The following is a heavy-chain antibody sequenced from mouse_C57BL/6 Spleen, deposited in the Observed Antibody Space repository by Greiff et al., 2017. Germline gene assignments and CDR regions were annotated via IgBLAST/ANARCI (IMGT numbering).Heavy chain of an antibody. J-gene: IGHJ3*01. CDR3: ASTTVVPFAY. Sequence: EVQLQQSGPELVKPGASVKISCKASGFTFTDYYMNWVKQSHGKSLEWIGEINPNNGGTSYNQKFKGKATLTVDKSSSTAYMELRSLTSEDAAVYYCASTTVVPFAYWGQGTLVTVSA. D-gene: IGHD1-1*01. CDR2: INPNNGGT. V-gene: IGHV1-26*01. CDR1: GFTFTDYY.